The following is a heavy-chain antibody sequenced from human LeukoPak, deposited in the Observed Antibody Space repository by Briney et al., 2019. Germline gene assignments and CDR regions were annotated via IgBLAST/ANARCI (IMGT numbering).Heavy chain of an antibody. CDR3: ASQSRITMVRDPFDP. V-gene: IGHV4-39*01. CDR1: GGSISSSSYY. CDR2: IYYSGST. J-gene: IGHJ5*02. Sequence: SETLSLTCTVSGGSISSSSYYWGWIRQPPGKGLEWIGSIYYSGSTYYNPSLKSRVTISVDTSKNQFSLKLSSVTAADTAVYYCASQSRITMVRDPFDPWGQGTLVTVSS. D-gene: IGHD3-10*01.